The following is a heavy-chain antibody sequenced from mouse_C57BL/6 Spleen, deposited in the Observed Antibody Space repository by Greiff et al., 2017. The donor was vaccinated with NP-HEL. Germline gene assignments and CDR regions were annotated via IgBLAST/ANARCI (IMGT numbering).Heavy chain of an antibody. J-gene: IGHJ2*01. D-gene: IGHD2-4*01. CDR1: GYTFTSYG. Sequence: VQLQESGAELARPGASVKLSCKASGYTFTSYGISWVKQRTGQGLEWIGEIYPRSGNTYYNEKFKGKATLTADKSSSTAYMELRSLTSEASAVYFCARGVYYDYDVDYWGQGTTLTVSS. CDR2: IYPRSGNT. CDR3: ARGVYYDYDVDY. V-gene: IGHV1-81*01.